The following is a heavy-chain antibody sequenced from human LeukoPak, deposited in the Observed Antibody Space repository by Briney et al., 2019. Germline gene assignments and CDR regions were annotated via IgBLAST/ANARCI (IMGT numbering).Heavy chain of an antibody. D-gene: IGHD3-10*01. CDR2: ISGSGGST. V-gene: IGHV3-23*01. CDR3: AKDPMVRGVFEYFDY. CDR1: GFTFSSYA. Sequence: GSLRLSCAASGFTFSSYAMSWVRQAPGKGLEWVSAISGSGGSTYYADSVKGRFTISRDNSKNTLYLQMNSLRAEDTAVYYCAKDPMVRGVFEYFDYWGQGTLSPSPQ. J-gene: IGHJ4*02.